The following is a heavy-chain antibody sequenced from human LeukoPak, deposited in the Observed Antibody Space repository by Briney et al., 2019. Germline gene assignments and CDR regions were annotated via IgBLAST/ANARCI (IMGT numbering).Heavy chain of an antibody. Sequence: GGSLRLSCAASGFTFSSYEMSWVRQAPGKGLEWVSYISSSGSTIYYADSVKGRFTISRDSAKNSLYLQMNSLRAEDTAVYYCARSITYYYDRSGYRSNYYYMDVWGKGTTVTISS. CDR1: GFTFSSYE. CDR3: ARSITYYYDRSGYRSNYYYMDV. V-gene: IGHV3-48*03. D-gene: IGHD3-22*01. J-gene: IGHJ6*03. CDR2: ISSSGSTI.